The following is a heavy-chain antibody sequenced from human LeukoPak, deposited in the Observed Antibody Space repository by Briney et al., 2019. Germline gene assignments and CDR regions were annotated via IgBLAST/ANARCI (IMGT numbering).Heavy chain of an antibody. CDR1: VYTCTSHG. V-gene: IGHV1-18*01. CDR3: ARDTSLMVSSFDG. CDR2: ISAYNGDK. J-gene: IGHJ4*02. Sequence: GASVTVSFKASVYTCTSHGISWGRQPPGPGLEWMGSISAYNGDKDFAKNFLGRLTITSDTSSSTAYMVTRSLRTDDTAGYYCARDTSLMVSSFDGGGQGTLVTVSA. D-gene: IGHD5-18*01.